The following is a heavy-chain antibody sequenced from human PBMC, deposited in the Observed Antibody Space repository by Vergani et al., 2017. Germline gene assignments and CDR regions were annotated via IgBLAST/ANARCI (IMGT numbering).Heavy chain of an antibody. CDR2: ISSSSSYI. CDR1: GFTFSSYS. V-gene: IGHV3-21*01. J-gene: IGHJ4*02. Sequence: EVQLVESGGGLVKPGGSLRLSCAASGFTFSSYSMNWVRQAPGKGLEWVSSISSSSSYIYYADSVKGRFTISRDNAKNTLYLQMNSLRAEDTAVYYCAKARIAVAGTGDYWGQGTLVTVSS. CDR3: AKARIAVAGTGDY. D-gene: IGHD6-19*01.